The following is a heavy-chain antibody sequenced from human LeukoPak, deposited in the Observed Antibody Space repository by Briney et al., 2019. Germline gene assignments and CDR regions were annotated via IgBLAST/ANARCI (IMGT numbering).Heavy chain of an antibody. CDR1: GGSISSYY. Sequence: NASETLSLTCTVSGGSISSYYWSWIRQPPGKGLEWIGYIYYSGSTNYNPSLKSRVTISVDTSKNQFSLKLSSVTAADTAVYYCARDPRTYSSGWYALPLRAFDIWGQGTMVTVSS. D-gene: IGHD6-19*01. CDR2: IYYSGST. J-gene: IGHJ3*02. V-gene: IGHV4-59*12. CDR3: ARDPRTYSSGWYALPLRAFDI.